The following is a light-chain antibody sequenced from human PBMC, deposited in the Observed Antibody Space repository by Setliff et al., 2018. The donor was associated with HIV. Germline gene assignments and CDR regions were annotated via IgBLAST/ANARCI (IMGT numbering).Light chain of an antibody. Sequence: QSALTQPPSVSGSPGQSVTISCTGTSSDVGDYNRVSWYQQPPGTAPKLIIYDVSNRPSGISNRFSGSKSGNTASLTVSGLQAEDEADYYCSSYTNSSSGVFGTGTKGTVL. CDR2: DVS. V-gene: IGLV2-18*02. CDR3: SSYTNSSSGV. J-gene: IGLJ1*01. CDR1: SSDVGDYNR.